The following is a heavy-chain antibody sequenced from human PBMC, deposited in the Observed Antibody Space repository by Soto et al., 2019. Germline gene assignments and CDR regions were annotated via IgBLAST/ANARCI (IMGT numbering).Heavy chain of an antibody. V-gene: IGHV3-11*01. Sequence: QVQLVESGGGLVKPGGSLRLSCAASGFTFTNFYMSWIRQAPGKGLEWVSYTSSSSITVHYADSVKGQFTISRDNAKNSVYLQMKSLRAEDTAVYYCARVYTYGAIDYWGQGTLVTVSS. CDR3: ARVYTYGAIDY. CDR2: TSSSSITV. D-gene: IGHD5-18*01. J-gene: IGHJ4*02. CDR1: GFTFTNFY.